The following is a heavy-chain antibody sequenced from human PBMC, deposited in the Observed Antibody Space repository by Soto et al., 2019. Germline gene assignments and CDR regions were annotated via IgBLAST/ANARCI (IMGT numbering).Heavy chain of an antibody. J-gene: IGHJ4*02. CDR3: ARGRGYGYGIDY. Sequence: SETLSRTCTLSGDAVKTVTSFCRWIRQSPGRGLECIAYIYNCETTYYNPSLMGRVTISVATSKQFSLKLTSVTAADTAVYYCARGRGYGYGIDYWGQGTLVTVS. CDR1: GDAVKTVTSF. V-gene: IGHV4-61*01. CDR2: IYNCETT. D-gene: IGHD5-18*01.